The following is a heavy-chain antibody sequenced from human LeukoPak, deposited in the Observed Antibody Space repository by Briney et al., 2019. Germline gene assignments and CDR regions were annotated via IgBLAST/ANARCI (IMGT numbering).Heavy chain of an antibody. J-gene: IGHJ4*02. CDR3: ARDATIAAPLMS. D-gene: IGHD6-13*01. CDR2: IFHGVTT. CDR1: GSSINTPYY. V-gene: IGHV4-38-2*02. Sequence: PSETLSLTCTVSGSSINTPYYWAWIRQPQGEGLEWIGNIFHGVTTFYNPSLMNRVAISVDTSKNQFSLKLTSVTAADTAVYYCARDATIAAPLMSWGQGTLVIVSS.